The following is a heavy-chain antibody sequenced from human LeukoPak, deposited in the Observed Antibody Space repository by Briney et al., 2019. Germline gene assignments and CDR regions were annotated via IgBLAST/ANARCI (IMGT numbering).Heavy chain of an antibody. V-gene: IGHV3-21*01. CDR1: GFTFSRHG. J-gene: IGHJ6*03. D-gene: IGHD6-25*01. Sequence: PGGSLRLACAASGFTFSRHGMHWVRQAPGKGLEWVSSISSSSSYIYYADSVKGRFTISRDNAKNSLYLQMNSLRAEDTAVYYCARDSIAANYYYMDVWGKGTTVTVSS. CDR2: ISSSSSYI. CDR3: ARDSIAANYYYMDV.